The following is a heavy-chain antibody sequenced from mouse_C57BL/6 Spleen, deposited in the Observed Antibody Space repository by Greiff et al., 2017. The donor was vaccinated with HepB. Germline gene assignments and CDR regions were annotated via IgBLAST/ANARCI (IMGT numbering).Heavy chain of an antibody. CDR1: GYTFTSYG. J-gene: IGHJ4*01. CDR3: ANYYGSIYAMDY. D-gene: IGHD1-1*01. Sequence: QVQLQQSGAELARPGASVKLSCKASGYTFTSYGISWVKQRTGQGLEWIGEIYPRSGNTYYNEKFKGKATLTADKSSSTAYMELRSLTSEDSAVYFCANYYGSIYAMDYWGKGTSVTVSS. CDR2: IYPRSGNT. V-gene: IGHV1-81*01.